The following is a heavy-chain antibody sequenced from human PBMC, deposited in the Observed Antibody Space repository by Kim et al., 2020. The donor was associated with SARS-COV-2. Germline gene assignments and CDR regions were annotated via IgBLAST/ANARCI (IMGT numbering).Heavy chain of an antibody. CDR1: GFTFSSYA. CDR3: AKGDRDKYSSASPNYYYYYGMDV. Sequence: GGSLRLSCAASGFTFSSYAMSWVRQAPGKGLEWVSAISGSGGSTYYADSVKGRFTISRDNSKNTLYLQMNSLRAEDTAVYYCAKGDRDKYSSASPNYYYYYGMDVWGQGTTVTVSS. D-gene: IGHD6-25*01. J-gene: IGHJ6*02. V-gene: IGHV3-23*01. CDR2: ISGSGGST.